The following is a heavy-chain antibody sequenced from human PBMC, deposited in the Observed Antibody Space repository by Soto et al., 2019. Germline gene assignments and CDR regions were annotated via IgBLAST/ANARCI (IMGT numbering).Heavy chain of an antibody. V-gene: IGHV4-59*01. Sequence: PSETLSLTCTVSGGSISSYYWSWIRQPPGKGLEWIGYIYYSGSTNYNPSLKSRVTMSVDTSKNQFSLKLSSVTAADTAVYYCARARRSNNYYYYMDVWGKGTTVTVSS. D-gene: IGHD1-26*01. CDR2: IYYSGST. J-gene: IGHJ6*03. CDR1: GGSISSYY. CDR3: ARARRSNNYYYYMDV.